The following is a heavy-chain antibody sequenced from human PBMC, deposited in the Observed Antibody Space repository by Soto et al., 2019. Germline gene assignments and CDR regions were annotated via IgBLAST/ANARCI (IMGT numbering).Heavy chain of an antibody. D-gene: IGHD6-19*01. CDR1: GFTFRSYG. CDR2: IWYDGSNK. V-gene: IGHV3-33*01. Sequence: QVQLVESGGGVVQPGRSLRLSCAASGFTFRSYGMHWVRQAPGKGLEWVAVIWYDGSNKYYADSVKGRITISRDNSKNTLYLQMNSLRAEDTDVYYCAREGIAVAGDYWGQGTLVTVSS. CDR3: AREGIAVAGDY. J-gene: IGHJ4*02.